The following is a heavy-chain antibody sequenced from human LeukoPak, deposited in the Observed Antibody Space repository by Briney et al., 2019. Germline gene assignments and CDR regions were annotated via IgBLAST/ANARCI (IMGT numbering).Heavy chain of an antibody. CDR3: ARVSRWIQLSGLSYYYYYYMDV. D-gene: IGHD5-18*01. CDR2: INCSGGST. V-gene: IGHV3-23*01. J-gene: IGHJ6*03. Sequence: GGSLRLSCAASGFTFSSYSMSWVRQAPGKGLEWVSAINCSGGSTYYADPVKGRFTSSSDNSKNTLYLQMNSMRGEDTAVYYCARVSRWIQLSGLSYYYYYYMDVWGKGTTVTISS. CDR1: GFTFSSYS.